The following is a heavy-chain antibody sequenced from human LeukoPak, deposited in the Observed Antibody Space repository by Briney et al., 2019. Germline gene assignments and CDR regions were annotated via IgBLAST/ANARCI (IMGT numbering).Heavy chain of an antibody. CDR1: GGSFSGYY. CDR3: ATMDDKYDSSGSGII. D-gene: IGHD3-22*01. Sequence: SETLSLTYAVYGGSFSGYYWSWIRQPPGKGLEWIGEINHSGSTNYNPSLKSRVTISVDTSKNQFSLKPSSVTAADTAVYYCATMDDKYDSSGSGIIWGQGTMVTVSS. J-gene: IGHJ3*02. V-gene: IGHV4-34*01. CDR2: INHSGST.